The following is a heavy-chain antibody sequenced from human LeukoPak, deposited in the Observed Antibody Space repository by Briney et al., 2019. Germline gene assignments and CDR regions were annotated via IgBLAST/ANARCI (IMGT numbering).Heavy chain of an antibody. D-gene: IGHD1-26*01. CDR2: ISVSGNT. CDR1: GFTLSSYA. V-gene: IGHV3-23*01. J-gene: IGHJ3*02. Sequence: PGGSLRLSCAASGFTLSSYAMSWVRQGPGKGLEWVSAISVSGNTYHADSVKGRFTISRDSYKNTLYLQMNSPRAEDAAVYYCAKDLSGSYFYRDVFDIWGQGTKVTVSS. CDR3: AKDLSGSYFYRDVFDI.